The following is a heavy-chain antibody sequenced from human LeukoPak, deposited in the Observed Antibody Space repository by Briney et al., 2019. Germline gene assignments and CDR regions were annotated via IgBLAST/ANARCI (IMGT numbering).Heavy chain of an antibody. D-gene: IGHD3-16*02. CDR3: ARHDYRGINDGMDV. V-gene: IGHV4-34*01. J-gene: IGHJ6*02. Sequence: SETLSLTCVVYGGSFSGHYWSWIRQPPGKGLEWIGEINHSGSTNYIPSLKSRVTISVDTSKSQFSLKLSSVTAADTAVHYCARHDYRGINDGMDVWGQGTTVIVSS. CDR1: GGSFSGHY. CDR2: INHSGST.